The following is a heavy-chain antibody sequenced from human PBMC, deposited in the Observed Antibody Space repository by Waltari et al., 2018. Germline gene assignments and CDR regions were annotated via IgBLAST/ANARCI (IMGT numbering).Heavy chain of an antibody. CDR1: GGSVSGYY. CDR3: ARGGAAAGSSMYYFDY. CDR2: INHSGST. V-gene: IGHV4-34*01. Sequence: QVQLQQWGAGLLKPSETLSLTCAVYGGSVSGYYWSWIRQPPGKGLEWIGEINHSGSTNYNPSLKSRVTISVETSKNQFSLKLSSVTAADTAVYYCARGGAAAGSSMYYFDYWGQGTLVTVSS. J-gene: IGHJ4*02. D-gene: IGHD6-13*01.